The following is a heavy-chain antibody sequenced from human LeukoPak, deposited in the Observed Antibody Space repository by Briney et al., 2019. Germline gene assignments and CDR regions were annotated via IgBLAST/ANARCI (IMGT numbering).Heavy chain of an antibody. CDR3: TRDFLSTPWN. J-gene: IGHJ4*02. Sequence: GGSLRLSCTASGFTFGDYAMSWVRQAPGKGLEWVGFIRSKTYGGTTEYAASVKGRFTITRDDSKSIAYLQMNSLKTEDTAVYYCTRDFLSTPWNWGQGTLVTVSS. CDR1: GFTFGDYA. V-gene: IGHV3-49*04. D-gene: IGHD2-2*01. CDR2: IRSKTYGGTT.